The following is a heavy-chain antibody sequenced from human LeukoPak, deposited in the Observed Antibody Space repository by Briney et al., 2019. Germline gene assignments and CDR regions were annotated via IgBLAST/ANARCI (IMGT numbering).Heavy chain of an antibody. J-gene: IGHJ4*02. Sequence: PGGSLRLFCAASGFIFSNYAMSWVRQAPGKGLEWVSVISSSGSSTYYADSAKGRFTISRDNSRNTLYLQMNSLRAEDTAVYYCTKYYDYWSGHYTYDYWGQGTLVTVSS. D-gene: IGHD3-3*01. CDR3: TKYYDYWSGHYTYDY. V-gene: IGHV3-23*01. CDR1: GFIFSNYA. CDR2: ISSSGSST.